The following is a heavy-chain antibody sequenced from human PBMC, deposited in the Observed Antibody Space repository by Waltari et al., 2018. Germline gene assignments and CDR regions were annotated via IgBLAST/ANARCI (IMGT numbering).Heavy chain of an antibody. J-gene: IGHJ4*02. CDR3: ARRGYDSSGHDTYYFDY. CDR1: GYSFTSYW. D-gene: IGHD3-22*01. Sequence: EVQLVQSGAAVKQPGESPQISCKGSGYSFTSYWIDWGRPMPGKGLEWMGIIYPGDSDTRYSPSFQGQVTISADKSISTAYLQWSSLKASDTAMYYCARRGYDSSGHDTYYFDYWGQGTLVTVSS. V-gene: IGHV5-51*01. CDR2: IYPGDSDT.